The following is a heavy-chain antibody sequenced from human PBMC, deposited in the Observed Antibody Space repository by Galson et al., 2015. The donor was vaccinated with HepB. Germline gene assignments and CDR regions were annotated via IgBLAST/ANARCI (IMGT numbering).Heavy chain of an antibody. CDR3: ARDLYSTSSGRPFDY. CDR1: GGTLNTYA. J-gene: IGHJ4*02. V-gene: IGHV1-69*06. D-gene: IGHD6-6*01. Sequence: SVKVSCKAPGGTLNTYAISWLRQAPGQGFEWMGGIIPVFGTANYAQKFQGRVTITADTSTSTVHLDLSRLSSDDTAVYYCARDLYSTSSGRPFDYWGQGTLVTVSS. CDR2: IIPVFGTA.